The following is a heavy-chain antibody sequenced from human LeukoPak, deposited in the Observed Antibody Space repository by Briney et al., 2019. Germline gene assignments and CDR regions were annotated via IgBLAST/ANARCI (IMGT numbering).Heavy chain of an antibody. CDR2: IYPGDSDT. Sequence: GESLKISCKGSGYSFTRYWIGWVRQMPGKGLEWMGIIYPGDSDTRYSPSFQGQVTISADKSTAYLQWTSLKASHTAMYYCASRAGYGAYPYYFHSWGQGTLVTVSS. J-gene: IGHJ4*02. V-gene: IGHV5-51*01. CDR3: ASRAGYGAYPYYFHS. D-gene: IGHD4-17*01. CDR1: GYSFTRYW.